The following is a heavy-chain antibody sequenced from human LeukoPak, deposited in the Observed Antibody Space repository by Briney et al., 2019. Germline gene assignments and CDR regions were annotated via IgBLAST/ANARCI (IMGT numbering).Heavy chain of an antibody. Sequence: PGGSLRLSCAASGFTFSTYAMSWVRQAPGKGLEWVSAISATGGTAYYADSVKGRFTISRDNSKNTLYLQLNSLRAEDTAIYYCAKGKVTAFLDWVDPWGQGTLVTVSS. V-gene: IGHV3-23*01. CDR1: GFTFSTYA. J-gene: IGHJ5*02. CDR3: AKGKVTAFLDWVDP. D-gene: IGHD2-21*02. CDR2: ISATGGTA.